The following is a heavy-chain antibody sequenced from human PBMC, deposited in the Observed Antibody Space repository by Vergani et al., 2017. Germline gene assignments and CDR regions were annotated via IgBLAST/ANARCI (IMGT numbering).Heavy chain of an antibody. V-gene: IGHV3-23*01. CDR3: AKGVYCSSTSCYEGRGYYYGMGV. CDR2: ISGSGGNT. D-gene: IGHD2-2*01. CDR1: GFTFSSYA. J-gene: IGHJ6*02. Sequence: EVQLLESGGGLVQPGGSLRLSCAASGFTFSSYAMSWVRQVPGKGLEWVSGISGSGGNTYYANSVKGRFTISRDNSKNTLYLQTNSLRADDTAVYYCAKGVYCSSTSCYEGRGYYYGMGVWGQGTTVTFSS.